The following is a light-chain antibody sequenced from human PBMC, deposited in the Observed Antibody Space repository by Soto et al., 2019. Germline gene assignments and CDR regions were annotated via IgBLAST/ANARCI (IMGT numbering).Light chain of an antibody. J-gene: IGLJ3*02. CDR3: AVWDDSLNGWV. CDR1: SSDVGGYNY. Sequence: QSALTQPASVSGSPGQSITISCTGTSSDVGGYNYVSWYQQHPDKAPKLIIYEVNKRPLGVSNRFSGSKSGNTASLAISGLQADDEADYFCAVWDDSLNGWVFGGGTKLTVL. V-gene: IGLV2-14*01. CDR2: EVN.